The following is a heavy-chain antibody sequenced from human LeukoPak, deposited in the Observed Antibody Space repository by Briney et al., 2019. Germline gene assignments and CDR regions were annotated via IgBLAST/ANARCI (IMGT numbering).Heavy chain of an antibody. D-gene: IGHD3-22*01. V-gene: IGHV4-39*07. CDR3: ARGVRNYYDSSGYYPFDY. Sequence: SETLSLTCTVSGGSISTSNYYWGWIRQPPGKGLEWIGNIFYSGSTYYGPSLKSRLTISLDTSRNQFSLKLNSVTAADTAVYYCARGVRNYYDSSGYYPFDYWGQGTLVTVSS. CDR1: GGSISTSNYY. CDR2: IFYSGST. J-gene: IGHJ4*02.